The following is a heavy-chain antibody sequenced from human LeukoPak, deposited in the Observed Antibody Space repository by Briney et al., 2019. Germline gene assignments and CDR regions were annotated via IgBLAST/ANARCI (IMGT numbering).Heavy chain of an antibody. CDR1: GDSVSSNSAA. D-gene: IGHD3-10*01. J-gene: IGHJ5*02. CDR3: ARGVVTMVRVRWFDP. CDR2: TYYRSKWYN. Sequence: SQTLSLTCAISGDSVSSNSAAWHWIRQSPSRGLEWLGRTYYRSKWYNDYAVSVKSRITINPDTSKNQFSPQLNSVTPEDTAVYYCARGVVTMVRVRWFDPWGQGTLVTVSS. V-gene: IGHV6-1*01.